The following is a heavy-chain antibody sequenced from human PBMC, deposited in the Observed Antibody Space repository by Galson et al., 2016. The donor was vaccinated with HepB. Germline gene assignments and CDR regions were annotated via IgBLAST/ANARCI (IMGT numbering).Heavy chain of an antibody. CDR3: ARGRGRERDYFEP. CDR1: GFTFSYYS. V-gene: IGHV3-21*01. Sequence: SLRLSCAASGFTFSYYSMNWVRQAPGKGLEWVSSISSNSFHIYYADSVMGRFTISRDNAKNSLFLQMNSLRAEDTAMYYCARGRGRERDYFEPWGPGTLVTVSS. J-gene: IGHJ5*02. CDR2: ISSNSFHI. D-gene: IGHD1-26*01.